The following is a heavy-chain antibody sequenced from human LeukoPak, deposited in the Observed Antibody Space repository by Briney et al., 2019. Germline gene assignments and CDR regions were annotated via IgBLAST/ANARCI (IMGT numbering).Heavy chain of an antibody. CDR3: ARVEYDDYGGHEDY. V-gene: IGHV4-61*02. D-gene: IGHD4-23*01. Sequence: SQTLSLTCTVSGGSISSGSYYWSWIRQPARKGLEWIGRIYTSGSTNYNPSLKSRVTISVDTSKNQFSLKLSSVTAADTAVYYCARVEYDDYGGHEDYWGQGTLVTVSS. J-gene: IGHJ4*02. CDR1: GGSISSGSYY. CDR2: IYTSGST.